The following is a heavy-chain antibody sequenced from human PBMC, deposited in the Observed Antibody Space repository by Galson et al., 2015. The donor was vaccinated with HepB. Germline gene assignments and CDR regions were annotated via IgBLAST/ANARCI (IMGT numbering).Heavy chain of an antibody. CDR1: GYTFTAYG. CDR2: ISAHNGNT. CDR3: ARGVAVTGWYYFDF. D-gene: IGHD6-19*01. Sequence: SVKVSCKASGYTFTAYGINWVRQAPGQGLEWMGWISAHNGNTKFAQRFQGRVAMTTDTSTTTAYMELRSLRSDDTAVYYCARGVAVTGWYYFDFWGQGTLVTVSS. V-gene: IGHV1-18*01. J-gene: IGHJ4*02.